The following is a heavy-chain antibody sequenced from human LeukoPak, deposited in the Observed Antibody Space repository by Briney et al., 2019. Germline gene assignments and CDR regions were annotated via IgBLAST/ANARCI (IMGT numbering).Heavy chain of an antibody. Sequence: QSGPTLVKPTQTLTLTCTFSGFSLTTSGVGVGWIRQPPGKALEWLALIYWNDHKPYSPALRSRLTVTKDTSKNQVVLTMTNMDPVDTATYYCAHSYGTGGNYYSRFDNWGQGTLVTVSS. CDR1: GFSLTTSGVG. CDR3: AHSYGTGGNYYSRFDN. CDR2: IYWNDHK. J-gene: IGHJ4*02. V-gene: IGHV2-5*01. D-gene: IGHD2-8*02.